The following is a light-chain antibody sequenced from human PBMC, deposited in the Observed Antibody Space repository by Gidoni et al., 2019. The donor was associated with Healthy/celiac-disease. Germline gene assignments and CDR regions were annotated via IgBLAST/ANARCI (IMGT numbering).Light chain of an antibody. J-gene: IGKJ4*01. CDR3: QQCSNRPFT. V-gene: IGKV3-11*01. CDR2: DAS. CDR1: QSVSSY. Sequence: DIVLTQSPATVSLSPGEKATLACRASQSVSSYLAWYQQKPGQAPRLLIYDASNRATGLPASFSGSGSATDFTLTISSLAPEDFVVYYCQQCSNRPFTFGGGTKVEIK.